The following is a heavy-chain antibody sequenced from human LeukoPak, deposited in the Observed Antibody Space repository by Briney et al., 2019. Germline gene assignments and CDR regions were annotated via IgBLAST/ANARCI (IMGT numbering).Heavy chain of an antibody. CDR2: ISYDGSNK. CDR3: ARDDYDSSGYYYGIVYY. Sequence: GGSLRLSCAASGFTFSSYAMHWVRQAPGKGLEWVAVISYDGSNKYYADSVKGRFTISRDNSKNTLYLQMNSLRAEDTAVYYCARDDYDSSGYYYGIVYYWGQGTLVTVSS. J-gene: IGHJ4*02. CDR1: GFTFSSYA. D-gene: IGHD3-22*01. V-gene: IGHV3-30*04.